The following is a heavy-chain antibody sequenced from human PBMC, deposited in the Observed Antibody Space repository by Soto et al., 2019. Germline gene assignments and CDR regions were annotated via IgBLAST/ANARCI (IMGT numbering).Heavy chain of an antibody. J-gene: IGHJ3*02. CDR2: TYYRSKWYN. D-gene: IGHD6-13*01. CDR3: ARDRIAADDAFDI. CDR1: GDSVSSNSAA. V-gene: IGHV6-1*01. Sequence: QSQTLSLTCAISGDSVSSNSAASNWIRQSPSRGLEWLGRTYYRSKWYNDYAVSVKSRITINPDTSKNQFSLQLNSVTPEDTAVYYGARDRIAADDAFDIWGQGTMVTVSS.